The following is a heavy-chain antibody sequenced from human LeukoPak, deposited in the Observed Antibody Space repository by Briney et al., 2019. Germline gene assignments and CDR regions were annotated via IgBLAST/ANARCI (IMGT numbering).Heavy chain of an antibody. D-gene: IGHD3-22*01. CDR1: GLTFGSYW. V-gene: IGHV3-74*01. CDR2: INGDGSTT. J-gene: IGHJ1*01. Sequence: GGSLRLSCAASGLTFGSYWMHWVRQTPGKGPVWVSHINGDGSTTRYADSVKGRFTISRDNAKNTLFLQMNSLRVEDSAIYYCATPHDYDSSGYRNWGQGTLVTVSS. CDR3: ATPHDYDSSGYRN.